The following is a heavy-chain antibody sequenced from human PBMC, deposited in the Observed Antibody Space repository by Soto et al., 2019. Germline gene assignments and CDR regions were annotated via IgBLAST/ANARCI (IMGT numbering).Heavy chain of an antibody. D-gene: IGHD2-15*01. Sequence: EVQLVESGGGLVQPGGSLRLSCAASGFTFSNYWMHWVRQVPGKGLLWVSRINSDGISTNYADSVKGRFTISRDNAKNPLYLQMNGLRAEDTAVYYCARGMFPHTAATGDNSVDPWGQGTLVTVSS. J-gene: IGHJ5*02. CDR3: ARGMFPHTAATGDNSVDP. CDR1: GFTFSNYW. V-gene: IGHV3-74*01. CDR2: INSDGIST.